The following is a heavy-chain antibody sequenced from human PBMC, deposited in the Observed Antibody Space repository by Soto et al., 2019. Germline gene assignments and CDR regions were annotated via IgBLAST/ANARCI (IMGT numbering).Heavy chain of an antibody. Sequence: PSETLSLTCTVSGGSISSYYWSWIRQPPGKGLEWIGYIYYSGSTNYNPSLKSRVTISVDTSKNQFSLKLSSVTAADTAVYYCARDKAAAGPPGRYNWFDPWGQGTLVTVSS. CDR3: ARDKAAAGPPGRYNWFDP. CDR2: IYYSGST. J-gene: IGHJ5*02. D-gene: IGHD6-13*01. V-gene: IGHV4-59*01. CDR1: GGSISSYY.